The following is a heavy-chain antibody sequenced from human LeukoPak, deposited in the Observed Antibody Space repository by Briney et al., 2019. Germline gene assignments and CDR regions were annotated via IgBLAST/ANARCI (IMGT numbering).Heavy chain of an antibody. CDR3: ARGDKWELLYYFDY. J-gene: IGHJ4*02. Sequence: ASVKVSCKASGYTFTGYYMHWVRQAPGQGLEWMGWINPNSGGTNYEQKFQGRVTMTRDTSISTAYMELSRLRSDDTAVYYCARGDKWELLYYFDYWGQGTLVTVSS. CDR2: INPNSGGT. V-gene: IGHV1-2*02. D-gene: IGHD1-26*01. CDR1: GYTFTGYY.